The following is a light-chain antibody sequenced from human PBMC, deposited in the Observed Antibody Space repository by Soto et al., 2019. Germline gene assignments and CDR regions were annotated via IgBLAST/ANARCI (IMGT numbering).Light chain of an antibody. CDR2: KAS. CDR1: QTISSW. J-gene: IGKJ1*01. V-gene: IGKV1-5*03. CDR3: QHYNSYSVA. Sequence: DIQMTQSPSSLSASLGDRVTITCRAGQTISSWLAWYQQKPGKAPKLLIYKASTLKSGVPSRFSGSGSGTEFTLTISSLQPDDFETYYCQHYNSYSVAFGQGTKVDIK.